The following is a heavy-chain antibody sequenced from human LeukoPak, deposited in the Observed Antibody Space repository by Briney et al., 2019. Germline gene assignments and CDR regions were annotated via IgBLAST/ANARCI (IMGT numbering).Heavy chain of an antibody. Sequence: PGGSLRLSCAASGFTFDDYAMHWVRQAPGKGLEWVSGISWNSGSIGYADSVKGRFTISRDNAKNSLYLQMNSLRAEDTAVYYCAKDQGYGGVYDYWGQGTLVTVSS. D-gene: IGHD4-23*01. CDR1: GFTFDDYA. J-gene: IGHJ4*02. V-gene: IGHV3-9*01. CDR3: AKDQGYGGVYDY. CDR2: ISWNSGSI.